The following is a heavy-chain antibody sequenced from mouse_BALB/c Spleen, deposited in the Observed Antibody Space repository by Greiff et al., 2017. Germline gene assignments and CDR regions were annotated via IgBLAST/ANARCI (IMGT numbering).Heavy chain of an antibody. CDR1: GFAFSSYD. J-gene: IGHJ4*01. CDR2: ISSGGGST. CDR3: ARHGYYAMDY. Sequence: EVQLVESGGGLVKPGGSLKLSCAASGFAFSSYDMSWVRQTPEKRLEWVAYISSGGGSTYYPDTVKGRFTISRDNAKNTLYLQMSSLNTEDTAMYYCARHGYYAMDYWGQGTSVTVSS. V-gene: IGHV5-12-1*01.